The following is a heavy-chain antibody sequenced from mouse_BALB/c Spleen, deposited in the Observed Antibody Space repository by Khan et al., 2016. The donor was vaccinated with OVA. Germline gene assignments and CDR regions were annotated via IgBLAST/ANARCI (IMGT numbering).Heavy chain of an antibody. CDR3: ARPPYFSYVLDN. Sequence: QIQLVQSGPEVKKPGETVKISCKASGHTFTKFGMNWVKQAPGKGLKWMGWINTYTGEPTYADDFNGRFAFSLETSASTAYLQINTLKNEDTATYFCARPPYFSYVLDNWGQGTSVTVSS. CDR1: GHTFTKFG. J-gene: IGHJ4*01. D-gene: IGHD2-10*01. V-gene: IGHV9-3-1*01. CDR2: INTYTGEP.